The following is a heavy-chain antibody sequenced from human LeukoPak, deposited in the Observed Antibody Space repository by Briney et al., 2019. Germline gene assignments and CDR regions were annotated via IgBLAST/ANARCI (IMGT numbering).Heavy chain of an antibody. V-gene: IGHV1-69*01. J-gene: IGHJ6*04. CDR2: IIPIFGTA. Sequence: ASVKVSCKASGGTFSSYAISWVRQAPGQGLEWMGGIIPIFGTANYAQKFQGRVTITADESTSTAYMELSSLRSEDTAVYYCARERSHVDILTGYYTYYYYYGMDVWGKGTRSPSPQ. CDR1: GGTFSSYA. CDR3: ARERSHVDILTGYYTYYYYYGMDV. D-gene: IGHD3-9*01.